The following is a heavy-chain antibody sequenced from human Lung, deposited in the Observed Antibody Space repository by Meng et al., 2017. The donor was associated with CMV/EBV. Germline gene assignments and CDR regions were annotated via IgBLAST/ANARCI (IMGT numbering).Heavy chain of an antibody. CDR3: ARTRIEVEPDGRKIKYYNYGMDV. J-gene: IGHJ6*02. CDR2: MNPNSGNT. V-gene: IGHV1-8*01. CDR1: GYMFTTYD. D-gene: IGHD2-2*01. Sequence: ASXXVSXKASGYMFTTYDINWVRQATGQGLEWMGWMNPNSGNTGYAQKFQGRVTLTRVTSISTAYMELISLTSDDTAVYYCARTRIEVEPDGRKIKYYNYGMDVWXQGTTVTFSS.